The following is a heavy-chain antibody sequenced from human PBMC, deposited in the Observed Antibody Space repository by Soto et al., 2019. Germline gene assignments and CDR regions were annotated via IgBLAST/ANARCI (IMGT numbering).Heavy chain of an antibody. Sequence: PGGSLRLSGAASGFAFTSSAMGWGCQGSGKGLQWVSAITVAGGGTYYAYSVKGRFTISRDNSKNTLFLQMNSLSAEHTALYFCAKWPPSPKMGVTSHWGQGTLVAVSS. D-gene: IGHD1-26*01. V-gene: IGHV3-23*01. J-gene: IGHJ4*02. CDR2: ITVAGGGT. CDR1: GFAFTSSA. CDR3: AKWPPSPKMGVTSH.